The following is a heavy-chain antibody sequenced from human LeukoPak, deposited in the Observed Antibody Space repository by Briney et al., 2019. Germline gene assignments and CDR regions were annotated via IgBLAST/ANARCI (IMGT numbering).Heavy chain of an antibody. D-gene: IGHD2-8*01. V-gene: IGHV4-38-2*02. J-gene: IGHJ4*02. CDR2: VYHVGTT. CDR3: ARNLGYCTSGVCYSRSIDY. CDR1: GYSINNGYY. Sequence: SETLSLTCTVSGYSINNGYYWGWIRQPPGKGLEWIGVYHVGTTDYNPSPRSRVTISVDGSKNQMSLTLSSVAAEDTAVYYCARNLGYCTSGVCYSRSIDYWGQGTLVTVSS.